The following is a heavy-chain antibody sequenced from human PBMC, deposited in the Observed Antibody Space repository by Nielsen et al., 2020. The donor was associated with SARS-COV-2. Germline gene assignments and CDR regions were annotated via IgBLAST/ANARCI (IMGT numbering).Heavy chain of an antibody. CDR3: AKDLGAAAGYDY. J-gene: IGHJ4*02. CDR2: INSDGSST. D-gene: IGHD6-13*01. Sequence: GESLKISCAASGFTFSSYWMHWVRQAPGKRLVWVSRINSDGSSTSYADSVKGRFTISRDNAKNTLYLQMNSLRAEDTAVYYCAKDLGAAAGYDYWGQGTLVTVSS. CDR1: GFTFSSYW. V-gene: IGHV3-74*01.